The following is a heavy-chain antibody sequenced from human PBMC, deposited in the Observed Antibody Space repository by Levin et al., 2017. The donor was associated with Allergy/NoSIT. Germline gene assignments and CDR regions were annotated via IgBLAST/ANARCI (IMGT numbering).Heavy chain of an antibody. V-gene: IGHV4-59*01. D-gene: IGHD3-10*01. CDR2: AYYSGST. CDR1: GGSISNDW. Sequence: SETLSLTCTVSGGSISNDWWSWIRQPPGKGLEYIGYAYYSGSTNYNPSLESRVTMSVDTTKNQLSLKLRSVTAADTAIYYCARDRGSGSWFDPWGPGTLVTVSS. J-gene: IGHJ5*02. CDR3: ARDRGSGSWFDP.